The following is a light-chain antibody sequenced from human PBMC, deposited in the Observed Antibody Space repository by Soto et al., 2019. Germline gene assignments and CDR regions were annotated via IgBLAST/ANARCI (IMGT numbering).Light chain of an antibody. Sequence: EILLTHSPGTLPLSPGEKATLSCRASQSVSSSYLAWYQQNPGQAPRLLIYGASSRATGIPDRFSGSGSGTDFTLTISRLEPEDFAVYYCQQYGSSPLTFGGGTKVEIK. V-gene: IGKV3-20*01. J-gene: IGKJ4*01. CDR2: GAS. CDR1: QSVSSSY. CDR3: QQYGSSPLT.